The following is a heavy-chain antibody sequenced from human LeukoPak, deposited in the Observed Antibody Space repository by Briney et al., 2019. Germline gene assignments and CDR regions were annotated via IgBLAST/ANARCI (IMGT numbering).Heavy chain of an antibody. CDR1: GGTFSSYA. J-gene: IGHJ4*02. V-gene: IGHV1-69*05. CDR2: IIPIFGTA. D-gene: IGHD3-22*01. Sequence: ASVKVSCKASGGTFSSYAISWVRQAPGQGLEWMGGIIPIFGTANYAQKFQGRVTITTDESTSTAYMGLSSLRSEDTAVYYCASGNYYDSSGYSRPFGYWGQGTLVTVSS. CDR3: ASGNYYDSSGYSRPFGY.